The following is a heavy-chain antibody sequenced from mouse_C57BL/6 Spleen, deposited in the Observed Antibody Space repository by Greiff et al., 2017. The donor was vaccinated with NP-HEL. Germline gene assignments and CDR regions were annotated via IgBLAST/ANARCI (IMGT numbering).Heavy chain of an antibody. CDR3: ARGDYYGSSYWCAY. D-gene: IGHD1-1*01. J-gene: IGHJ3*01. V-gene: IGHV1-80*01. Sequence: VQLQESGAELVKPGASVKISCKASGYAFSSYWMNWVKQRPGKGLEWIGQIYPGDGDTNYNGKFKGKATLTADKSSSTAYMQLSSLTSEDSAVYFCARGDYYGSSYWCAYWGQGTLVTVSA. CDR1: GYAFSSYW. CDR2: IYPGDGDT.